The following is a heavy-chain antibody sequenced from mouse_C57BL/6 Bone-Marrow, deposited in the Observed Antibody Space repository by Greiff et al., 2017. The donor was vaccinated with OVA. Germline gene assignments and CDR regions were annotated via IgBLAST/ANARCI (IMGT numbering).Heavy chain of an antibody. Sequence: EVQVVESGGGLVKPGGSLKLSCAASGFTFSSYAMSWVRQTPEKRLEWVATISDGGSYTYYPDNVKGRFTISRDNAKNNLYLQMSHLKSEDTAMYYCARDGVVARDYWGQGTTLTVSS. V-gene: IGHV5-4*01. D-gene: IGHD1-1*01. J-gene: IGHJ2*01. CDR3: ARDGVVARDY. CDR2: ISDGGSYT. CDR1: GFTFSSYA.